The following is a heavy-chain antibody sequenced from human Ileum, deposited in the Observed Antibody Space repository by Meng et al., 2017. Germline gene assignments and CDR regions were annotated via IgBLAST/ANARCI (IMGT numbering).Heavy chain of an antibody. D-gene: IGHD6-19*01. J-gene: IGHJ6*04. V-gene: IGHV1-69*06. Sequence: SVKVSCKASGGTFSSYAISWVRQAPGQGLEWMGGIIPIFGTANYAQKFQGRVTITADKSTSTAYMKLSSLRSEDTAVYYCARVVAGGEGPYYYYYGMDVWGKG. CDR2: IIPIFGTA. CDR1: GGTFSSYA. CDR3: ARVVAGGEGPYYYYYGMDV.